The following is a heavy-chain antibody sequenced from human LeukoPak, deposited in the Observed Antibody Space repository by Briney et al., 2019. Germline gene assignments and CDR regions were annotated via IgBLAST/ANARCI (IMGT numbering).Heavy chain of an antibody. Sequence: ASVKVSCKASGYTFTGYYMHWVRQAPGQGLEWMGWINPNSGGTNYAQKFQGRVTMTRDTSISTVYMELSRLRSDDTAVYYCARTSHYVDIAATIPYGIYYFDYWGQGTLVTVSS. D-gene: IGHD5-12*01. CDR2: INPNSGGT. CDR3: ARTSHYVDIAATIPYGIYYFDY. J-gene: IGHJ4*02. CDR1: GYTFTGYY. V-gene: IGHV1-2*02.